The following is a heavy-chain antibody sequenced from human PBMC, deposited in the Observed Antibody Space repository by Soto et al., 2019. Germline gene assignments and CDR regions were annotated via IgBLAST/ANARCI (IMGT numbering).Heavy chain of an antibody. CDR3: ARDLFSGAPPAGGSGLFCEHSAPNDIDIDV. Sequence: LRLYCPDPRFTFSRYAMHWVRQAPGKGLEWVAVISYDGSNKYYADSVKGRFTISRDNSKNTLYLQMNSLRAEDTAVYYCARDLFSGAPPAGGSGLFCEHSAPNDIDIDVW. J-gene: IGHJ3*01. CDR2: ISYDGSNK. CDR1: RFTFSRYA. V-gene: IGHV3-30-3*01. D-gene: IGHD3-10*01.